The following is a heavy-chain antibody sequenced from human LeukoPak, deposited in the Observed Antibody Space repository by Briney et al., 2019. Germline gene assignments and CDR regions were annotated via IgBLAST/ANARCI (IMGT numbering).Heavy chain of an antibody. Sequence: ALVKVSCQASGYTFTGYYMHWVRQAPGQGLEGMGWINPNSGGTNYAQKFQGRVTMTRDTSISTAYMELSRLRSDDTAVYYCARDIVVVPAAVTYYMDVWGKGTTVTVSS. V-gene: IGHV1-2*02. CDR2: INPNSGGT. CDR3: ARDIVVVPAAVTYYMDV. CDR1: GYTFTGYY. D-gene: IGHD2-2*01. J-gene: IGHJ6*03.